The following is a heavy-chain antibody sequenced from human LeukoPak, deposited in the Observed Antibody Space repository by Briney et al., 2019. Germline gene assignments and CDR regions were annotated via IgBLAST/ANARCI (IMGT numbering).Heavy chain of an antibody. CDR1: GDSISSYY. V-gene: IGHV4-59*01. CDR2: IYYGGST. CDR3: ARVTGRTEYQLLSSPHWFDP. D-gene: IGHD2-2*01. Sequence: SETLSLTCTVSGDSISSYYWSWIRQPPGKGLECIGYIYYGGSTNYNPSLKSRVTISVDKSKNQFSLKLSSVTAADTAVYYCARVTGRTEYQLLSSPHWFDPWGQGILVTVSS. J-gene: IGHJ5*02.